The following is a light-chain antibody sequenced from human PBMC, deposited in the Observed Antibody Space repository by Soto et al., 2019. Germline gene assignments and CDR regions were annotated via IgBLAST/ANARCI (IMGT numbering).Light chain of an antibody. CDR3: QQRSNWPLT. V-gene: IGKV3-11*01. J-gene: IGKJ4*01. CDR1: QSVSSD. Sequence: IVLTQSPANLSLSPGDRATLSCRASQSVSSDLAWYQQKPGQAPRLLIYDAYNRATDIPARFSGSGSGTDFTLTISSLEPEDFAVYYCQQRSNWPLTFGGGTKVEIK. CDR2: DAY.